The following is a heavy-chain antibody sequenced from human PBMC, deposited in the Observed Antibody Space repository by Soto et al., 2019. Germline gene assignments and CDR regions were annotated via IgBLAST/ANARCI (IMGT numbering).Heavy chain of an antibody. D-gene: IGHD3-16*02. Sequence: GASVKVSCKTSGDTFTTYAIHWVRQAPGQRLEWLGWISIGNGYTKYSAKFQDRVTITWDTSATTAYIQLSSLISEDTAVYYCARFRPLGYNFFDYWGQGTLVTAPQ. CDR3: ARFRPLGYNFFDY. J-gene: IGHJ4*02. CDR1: GDTFTTYA. V-gene: IGHV1-3*04. CDR2: ISIGNGYT.